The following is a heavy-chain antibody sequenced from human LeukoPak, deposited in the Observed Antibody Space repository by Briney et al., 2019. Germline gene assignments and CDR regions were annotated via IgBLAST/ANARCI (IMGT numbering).Heavy chain of an antibody. V-gene: IGHV3-49*03. Sequence: GRSLRLSCTASGFTFGDYAMSWFRQAPGKGLEWVGFIRSKAYGGTTEYAASVKGRFTISRDDSKSIAYLQMNSLKTEDTAVYYCTKVAGVVVTGKDYFDYWGQGTLVTVSS. CDR2: IRSKAYGGTT. CDR3: TKVAGVVVTGKDYFDY. D-gene: IGHD2-21*02. CDR1: GFTFGDYA. J-gene: IGHJ4*02.